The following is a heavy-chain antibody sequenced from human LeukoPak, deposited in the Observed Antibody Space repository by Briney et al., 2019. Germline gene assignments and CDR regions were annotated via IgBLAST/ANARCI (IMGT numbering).Heavy chain of an antibody. CDR1: GYTFTSYA. V-gene: IGHV1-18*01. Sequence: ASVKVSCKASGYTFTSYAMHWVRQAPGQRLEWMGWISAYNGNTNYAQKRQGRVTMTTDTSTSTAYMELRSLRSDDTAVYYCARYPKNSGVDYWGQGTLVTVSS. J-gene: IGHJ4*02. D-gene: IGHD1-26*01. CDR2: ISAYNGNT. CDR3: ARYPKNSGVDY.